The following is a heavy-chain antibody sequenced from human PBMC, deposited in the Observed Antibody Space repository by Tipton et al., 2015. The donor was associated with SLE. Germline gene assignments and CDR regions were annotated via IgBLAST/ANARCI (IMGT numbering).Heavy chain of an antibody. CDR3: ARDARGYCSSTSCFYWYFDL. D-gene: IGHD2-2*01. V-gene: IGHV4-59*01. J-gene: IGHJ2*01. CDR1: GGSISSYY. Sequence: TLSLTCTVSGGSISSYYWSWIRQPPGKGLEWIGYIYYSGSTNYNPSLKSRVTISADTSKNQFSLKLSSVTAADTAVYYCARDARGYCSSTSCFYWYFDLWGRGTLVTVSS. CDR2: IYYSGST.